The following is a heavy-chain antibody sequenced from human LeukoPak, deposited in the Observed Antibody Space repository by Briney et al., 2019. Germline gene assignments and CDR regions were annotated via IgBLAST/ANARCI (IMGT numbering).Heavy chain of an antibody. J-gene: IGHJ3*01. CDR2: ISGSGGIT. CDR3: AKDFRSSGNAFDV. D-gene: IGHD3-22*01. V-gene: IGHV3-23*01. Sequence: GSLRLSCVASGFTFSSYAMSWVRQAPGKGLEWVSGISGSGGITYYVYSVKGRCTISRDNSKNTLYVHMNSLRGEDTAVYYCAKDFRSSGNAFDVWGQGTMVTVSS. CDR1: GFTFSSYA.